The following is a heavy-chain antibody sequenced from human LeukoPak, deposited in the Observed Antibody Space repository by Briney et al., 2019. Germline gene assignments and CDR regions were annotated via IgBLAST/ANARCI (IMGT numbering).Heavy chain of an antibody. CDR3: ARDGSSWGDAFDI. D-gene: IGHD6-13*01. Sequence: PGGSLRLSCAASGFTFSSYAMSWVRQAPGKGLEWVSAISGSGGSTYYADSVKGRFTISRDNAKNSLYLQMNSLRAEDTAVYYCARDGSSWGDAFDIWGQGTMVTVSS. J-gene: IGHJ3*02. CDR1: GFTFSSYA. V-gene: IGHV3-23*01. CDR2: ISGSGGST.